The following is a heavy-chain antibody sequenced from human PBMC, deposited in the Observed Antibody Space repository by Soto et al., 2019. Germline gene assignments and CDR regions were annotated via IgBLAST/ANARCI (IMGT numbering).Heavy chain of an antibody. CDR1: GGSFSGYY. V-gene: IGHV4-34*01. Sequence: SETLSLTCAVYGGSFSGYYWSWVRQPPGKGLEWIGEINHSGSTNYNPSLKSRVTISVDTSKNQFSLKLSSVTAADTAVYYCATRDYGGIFDPWGQGTLVTVSS. CDR3: ATRDYGGIFDP. J-gene: IGHJ5*02. CDR2: INHSGST. D-gene: IGHD4-17*01.